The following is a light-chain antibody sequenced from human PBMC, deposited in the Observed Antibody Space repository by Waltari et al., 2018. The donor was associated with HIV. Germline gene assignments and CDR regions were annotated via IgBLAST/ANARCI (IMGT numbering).Light chain of an antibody. CDR3: GADHGSGSNFVYV. J-gene: IGLJ1*01. V-gene: IGLV9-49*03. CDR2: VGTGGIVG. Sequence: QPVLTQPPSASASLGASVTLTCTLSSGYSNYKVDWYQQRPGKGPRFVMRVGTGGIVGSKGEGIPDRFSVLGSGLNRYLTIKNFQEEDESDYYCGADHGSGSNFVYVFGTGTKVTVL. CDR1: SGYSNYK.